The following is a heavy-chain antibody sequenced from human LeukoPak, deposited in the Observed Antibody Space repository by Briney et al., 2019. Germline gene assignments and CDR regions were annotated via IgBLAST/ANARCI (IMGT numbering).Heavy chain of an antibody. J-gene: IGHJ4*02. D-gene: IGHD3-22*01. Sequence: PGRSLRLSCAASGFTFDDYAMHWVRQAPGKGLEWVSGISWNSGSIGYADSVKGRFTISRDNAKNSLYLQMNSLGAEDTALYYCARDYYDSSGYYRGSYWGQGTLVTVSS. V-gene: IGHV3-9*01. CDR3: ARDYYDSSGYYRGSY. CDR2: ISWNSGSI. CDR1: GFTFDDYA.